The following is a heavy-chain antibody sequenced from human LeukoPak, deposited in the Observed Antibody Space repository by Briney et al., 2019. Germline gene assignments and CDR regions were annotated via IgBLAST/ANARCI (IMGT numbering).Heavy chain of an antibody. V-gene: IGHV3-30*04. CDR1: GFTFSSYA. D-gene: IGHD1-26*01. CDR2: ISYDGSNK. Sequence: PGRSLRLSCAASGFTFSSYAMHWVRQAPGKGLEWVAVISYDGSNKYYADSVKGRFTISRDNSKNTLYLQMNSLRAEDTAVYYCAKSRELWTYWYFDLWGRGILVTVSS. J-gene: IGHJ2*01. CDR3: AKSRELWTYWYFDL.